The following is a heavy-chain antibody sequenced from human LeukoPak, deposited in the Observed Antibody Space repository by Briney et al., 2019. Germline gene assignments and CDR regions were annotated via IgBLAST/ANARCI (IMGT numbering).Heavy chain of an antibody. CDR1: GGSFSGYY. J-gene: IGHJ3*02. V-gene: IGHV4-34*01. Sequence: SETLSLTCAVYGGSFSGYYWSWIRQPPGKGLEWIGEINHSGSTNYNPSLKSRVTISVDTSKNQFSLKLSSVTAADTAVYYCAREDGDSVLVRAFDIWGQGTMVTVSS. CDR2: INHSGST. D-gene: IGHD4-17*01. CDR3: AREDGDSVLVRAFDI.